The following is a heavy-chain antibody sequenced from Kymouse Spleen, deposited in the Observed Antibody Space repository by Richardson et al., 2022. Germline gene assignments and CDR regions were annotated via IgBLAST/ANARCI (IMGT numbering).Heavy chain of an antibody. J-gene: IGHJ3*02. CDR1: GFTFSGSA. V-gene: IGHV3-73*02. Sequence: EVQLVESGGGLVQPGGSLKLSCAASGFTFSGSAMHWVRQASGKGLEWVGRIRSKANSYATAYAASVKGRFTISRDDSKNTAYLQMNSLKTEDTAVYYCTAMVRGVYDAFDIWGQGTMVTVSS. CDR2: IRSKANSYAT. CDR3: TAMVRGVYDAFDI. D-gene: IGHD3-10*01.